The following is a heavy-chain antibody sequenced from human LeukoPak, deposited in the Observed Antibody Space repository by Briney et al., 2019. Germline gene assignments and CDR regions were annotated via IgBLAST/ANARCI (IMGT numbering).Heavy chain of an antibody. CDR1: GYTFTGYY. V-gene: IGHV1-2*02. CDR3: ARVFTDTYCGGDCSGNYFAY. D-gene: IGHD2-21*02. CDR2: INPNSGGT. Sequence: GASVKVSCKASGYTFTGYYMHWVRQAPGQGLEWMGWINPNSGGTNYAQKFQGRVTMTRDTSISTAYMELSWLRSDDTAVYYCARVFTDTYCGGDCSGNYFAYWGQGTLVTVSS. J-gene: IGHJ4*02.